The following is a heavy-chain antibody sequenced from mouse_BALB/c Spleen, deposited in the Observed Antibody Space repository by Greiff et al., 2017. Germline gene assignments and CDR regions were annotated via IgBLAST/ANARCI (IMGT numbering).Heavy chain of an antibody. CDR3: ARGVLWAFYAMDY. D-gene: IGHD1-1*02. J-gene: IGHJ4*01. V-gene: IGHV5-17*02. CDR1: GFTFSSFG. Sequence: EVKVVESGGGLVQPGGSRKLSCAASGFTFSSFGMHWVRQAPEKGLEWVAYISSCRSTIYFADTVKGRFTISRDNPKNTLSLQMTSLRSEDTAMYYFARGVLWAFYAMDYWGQGTSVTVSS. CDR2: ISSCRSTI.